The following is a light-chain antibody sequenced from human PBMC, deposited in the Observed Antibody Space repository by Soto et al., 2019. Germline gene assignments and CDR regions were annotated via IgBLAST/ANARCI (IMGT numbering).Light chain of an antibody. Sequence: QSALTQPASVSGSPGQSITISCTGTSSDVGLYNVVSWYQQHPGKAPKLIIYEGAKRPSGVSNRFSGSNSGNTASLTISGLQAEDEADYYCCSYAGSLYVFGTGTKLTVL. CDR1: SSDVGLYNV. CDR2: EGA. J-gene: IGLJ1*01. V-gene: IGLV2-23*01. CDR3: CSYAGSLYV.